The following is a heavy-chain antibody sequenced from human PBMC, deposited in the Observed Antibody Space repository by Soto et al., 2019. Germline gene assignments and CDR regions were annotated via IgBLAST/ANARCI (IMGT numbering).Heavy chain of an antibody. CDR2: IIPILGIE. V-gene: IGHV1-69*02. J-gene: IGHJ6*03. CDR3: ARSPYYDILTGYQPDYYYYYMDV. D-gene: IGHD3-9*01. Sequence: GASVKVSCKASGGTFSSYTXSXVRXXXXXXXXWMXXIIPILGIENYAQKFQARVTITADKSTSTAYMELSSLRSEDTAVYYCARSPYYDILTGYQPDYYYYYMDVWGKGTTVTVSS. CDR1: GGTFSSYT.